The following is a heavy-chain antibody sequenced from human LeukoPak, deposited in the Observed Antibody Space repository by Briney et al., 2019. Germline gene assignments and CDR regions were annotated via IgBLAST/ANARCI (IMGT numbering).Heavy chain of an antibody. J-gene: IGHJ3*02. V-gene: IGHV1-69*15. Sequence: ASVKVSCKASGGTFSSYAISWVRQAPGQGLEWMGRIIPIFGTANYAQKFQGRVTITPDESTSTAYMELSSLRSEDTAVYYCANRIPGHPAEDAFDIWGQGTMVTVSS. CDR3: ANRIPGHPAEDAFDI. D-gene: IGHD2-15*01. CDR1: GGTFSSYA. CDR2: IIPIFGTA.